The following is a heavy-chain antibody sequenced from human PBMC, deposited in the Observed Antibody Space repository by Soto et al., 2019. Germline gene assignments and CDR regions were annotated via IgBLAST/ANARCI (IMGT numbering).Heavy chain of an antibody. CDR3: AREEPRGHFDY. J-gene: IGHJ4*02. D-gene: IGHD3-10*01. Sequence: SETMSLTCTVSGGSISSYYWSWIRQPPGKGLEWIGYIYYSGSTNYNPSLKSRVTISVDTSKNQFSLKLSSVTAADTAVYYCAREEPRGHFDYWGQGTLVTVSS. CDR1: GGSISSYY. V-gene: IGHV4-59*01. CDR2: IYYSGST.